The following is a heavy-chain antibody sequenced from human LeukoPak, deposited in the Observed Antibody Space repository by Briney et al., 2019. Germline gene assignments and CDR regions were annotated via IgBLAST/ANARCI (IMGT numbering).Heavy chain of an antibody. CDR2: IYYSGST. CDR3: ARPRESQSGGYYFDY. V-gene: IGHV4-39*01. CDR1: GGSISSSSYY. J-gene: IGHJ4*02. Sequence: PSETLSLTCTVSGGSISSSSYYWGWIRQPPGKGLEWIGSIYYSGSTYYNPSLKSRVTISVDTSKNQFSLKLSSVTAADTAVYYCARPRESQSGGYYFDYWGQGTLVTVSS. D-gene: IGHD3-10*01.